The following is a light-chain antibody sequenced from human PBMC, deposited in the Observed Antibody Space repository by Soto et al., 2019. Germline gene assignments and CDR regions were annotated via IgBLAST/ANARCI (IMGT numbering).Light chain of an antibody. CDR2: LNSDGSH. CDR1: SGHSSYA. Sequence: QAVLTQSPSASASLGASVKLTCTLSSGHSSYAIAWHQQQPEKGPRYLMKLNSDGSHSKGDGIPDRFSGSSSGAERYLTISSLQSEDEADYYCTSYADTRNFGVVFGGGTKLTVL. V-gene: IGLV4-69*01. CDR3: TSYADTRNFGVV. J-gene: IGLJ2*01.